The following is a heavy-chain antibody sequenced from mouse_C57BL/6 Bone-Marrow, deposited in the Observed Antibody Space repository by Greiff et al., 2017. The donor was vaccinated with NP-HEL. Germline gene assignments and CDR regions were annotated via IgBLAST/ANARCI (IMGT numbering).Heavy chain of an antibody. CDR2: ISGGGGNT. J-gene: IGHJ2*01. Sequence: EVMLVESGGGLVKPGGSLKLSCAASGFTFSSYTMSWVRQTPEKRLEWVATISGGGGNTYYPDSVKGRFTISRDNAKNTLYLQMSSLRSEDTALYYCARIYYGNLPYYFDYWGQGTTLTVSS. V-gene: IGHV5-9*01. CDR1: GFTFSSYT. CDR3: ARIYYGNLPYYFDY. D-gene: IGHD2-1*01.